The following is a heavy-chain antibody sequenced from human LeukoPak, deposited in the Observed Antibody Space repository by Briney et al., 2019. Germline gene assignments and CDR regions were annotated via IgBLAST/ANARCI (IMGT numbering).Heavy chain of an antibody. CDR2: ISCDGSNK. D-gene: IGHD4-23*01. Sequence: GGSLRLSCAASGFTFSSYGMHWVRQAPGKGLEWVAVISCDGSNKYYADSVKGRFTISRDNSKNTLYLQMNSLRAEDTAVYYCAKSVRWSDYFDYWGQGTLVTVSS. CDR3: AKSVRWSDYFDY. V-gene: IGHV3-30*18. J-gene: IGHJ4*02. CDR1: GFTFSSYG.